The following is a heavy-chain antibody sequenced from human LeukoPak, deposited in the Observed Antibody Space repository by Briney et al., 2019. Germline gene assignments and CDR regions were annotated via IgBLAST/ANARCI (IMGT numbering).Heavy chain of an antibody. J-gene: IGHJ3*02. D-gene: IGHD3-9*01. V-gene: IGHV4-39*07. CDR2: INHSGST. CDR3: ARYAYYDIRGDAFDI. Sequence: SETLSLTCTVSGGSISSSSYYWGWIRQPPGKGLEWIGEINHSGSTNYNPSLKSRVTISVDTSKNQFSLKLSSVTAADTAVYYCARYAYYDIRGDAFDIWGQGTMVTVSS. CDR1: GGSISSSSYY.